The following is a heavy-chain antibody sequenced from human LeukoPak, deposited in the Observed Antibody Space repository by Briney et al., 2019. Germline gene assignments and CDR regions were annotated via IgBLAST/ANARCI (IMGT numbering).Heavy chain of an antibody. Sequence: GGSLRLPCAASGFTFSSYEMNWVRQAPGKGLEWVSYVSSSGSTIYYAVSVKGRFTISRDNAKNSLYLQMNSLRAEDTAVYYCAELGITMIGGVWGKGTTVTISS. D-gene: IGHD3-10*02. CDR1: GFTFSSYE. CDR3: AELGITMIGGV. CDR2: VSSSGSTI. V-gene: IGHV3-48*03. J-gene: IGHJ6*04.